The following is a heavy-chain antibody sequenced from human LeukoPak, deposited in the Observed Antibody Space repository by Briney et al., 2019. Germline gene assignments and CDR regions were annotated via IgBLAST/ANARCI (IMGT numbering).Heavy chain of an antibody. CDR3: AKAIPIFGVVPPLYYFDY. J-gene: IGHJ4*02. CDR2: ISGSADKT. V-gene: IGHV3-23*01. D-gene: IGHD3-3*01. Sequence: GGSLRLSCAASGFTFSSLAMTWVRQAPGKGLEWVSTISGSADKTYYTDSVKGRFTISRDNSKTTLYLQMNSLRAEDTAVYYCAKAIPIFGVVPPLYYFDYWGQGTLVTVSS. CDR1: GFTFSSLA.